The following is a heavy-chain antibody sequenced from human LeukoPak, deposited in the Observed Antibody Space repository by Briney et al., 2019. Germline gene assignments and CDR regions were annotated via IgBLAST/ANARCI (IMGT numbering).Heavy chain of an antibody. CDR3: AKDVGKWESLHFFDY. D-gene: IGHD1-26*01. CDR1: GFTFSPVW. V-gene: IGHV3-74*01. CDR2: IINDGSYT. J-gene: IGHJ4*02. Sequence: GGSLRLSCAASGFTFSPVWMHWVRQAPGKGLMWVSHIINDGSYTTYADSVKGRFTISRDNAKNTVYLQMNSLRAEDTAVYYCAKDVGKWESLHFFDYWGQGTLVTVSS.